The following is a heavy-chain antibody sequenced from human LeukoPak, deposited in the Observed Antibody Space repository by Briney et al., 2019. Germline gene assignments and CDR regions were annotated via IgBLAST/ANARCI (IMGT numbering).Heavy chain of an antibody. D-gene: IGHD6-13*01. CDR3: ARVKYSSSWQRAFDI. CDR2: INHSGST. J-gene: IGHJ3*02. CDR1: GGSFSGYY. Sequence: SETLSLTCAVYGGSFSGYYWSWIRQPPGKGLEWIGEINHSGSTNYNPSLKSRVTISVDTSKNQFSLKLSSVTAADTAVYYYARVKYSSSWQRAFDIWGQGTMVTVSS. V-gene: IGHV4-34*01.